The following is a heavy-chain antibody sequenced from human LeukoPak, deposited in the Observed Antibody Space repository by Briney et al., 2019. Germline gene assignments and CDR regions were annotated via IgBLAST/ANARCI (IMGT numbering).Heavy chain of an antibody. J-gene: IGHJ4*02. Sequence: PGGSLRLSCAASGFTFSTYEMTWVRQAPGKGLEWISYISDRGASIYYADSVKGRFTISRDNAKNSLYLQMNSLRGEDTAVYYCARDSGYCDNINCHHFDYWGQGTLVTVSS. CDR1: GFTFSTYE. D-gene: IGHD3-22*01. CDR2: ISDRGASI. CDR3: ARDSGYCDNINCHHFDY. V-gene: IGHV3-48*03.